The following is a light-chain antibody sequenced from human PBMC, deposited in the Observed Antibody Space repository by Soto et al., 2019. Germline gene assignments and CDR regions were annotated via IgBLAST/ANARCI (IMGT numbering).Light chain of an antibody. CDR1: SSDVGGYDY. V-gene: IGLV2-14*01. J-gene: IGLJ1*01. Sequence: QSALTQPASVSGSPGQSITISCTGTSSDVGGYDYVSWYQIHPGKAPKLMVFEVSNRPSGVSYRFSGSKSGNTASLTISGLQAEDEADYFCSSYSISTAYLFXTGTKLTVL. CDR2: EVS. CDR3: SSYSISTAYL.